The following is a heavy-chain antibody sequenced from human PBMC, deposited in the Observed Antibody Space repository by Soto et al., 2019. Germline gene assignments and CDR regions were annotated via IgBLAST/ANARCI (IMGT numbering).Heavy chain of an antibody. Sequence: SETLSLTCSVSGYSVPSSDYYWGWICPPKRRGLGWIRSMFCSGLIYYNPSFKSRVTLSVDTSKNQFSVRLNSVTAADTAVYYCAPLSVSLMGPYGIHVWGQGTTVTVSS. D-gene: IGHD2-8*01. CDR2: MFCSGLI. CDR3: APLSVSLMGPYGIHV. J-gene: IGHJ6*02. CDR1: GYSVPSSDYY. V-gene: IGHV4-39*01.